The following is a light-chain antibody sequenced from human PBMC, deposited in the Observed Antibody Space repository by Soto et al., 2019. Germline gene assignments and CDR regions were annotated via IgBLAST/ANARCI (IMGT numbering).Light chain of an antibody. CDR1: SSNIGSNY. V-gene: IGLV1-47*02. CDR2: NNN. Sequence: QSVLTQPPSASGTPGQRVTISCSGSSSNIGSNYVYWYQQLPGTAPKLLIYNNNQRPSGVPDRLSGSKSGTSASLAISGLRSEDEADYYCAAWDDSLSGPVVFGGGTKLTVL. J-gene: IGLJ2*01. CDR3: AAWDDSLSGPVV.